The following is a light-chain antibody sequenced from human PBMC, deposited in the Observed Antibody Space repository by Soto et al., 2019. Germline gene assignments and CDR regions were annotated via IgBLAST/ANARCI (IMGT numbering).Light chain of an antibody. CDR2: NNI. V-gene: IGLV1-40*01. Sequence: QSVLTQPPSVSGAPVQRVTISCTGSSSNIGAGYDVHWYQQLPGTAPRLLIHNNINRPSGVPDRFSCSKSGSSASLAITGLQADDEGDYYCQSYDSSLSGFVFGTGTKLTVL. J-gene: IGLJ1*01. CDR1: SSNIGAGYD. CDR3: QSYDSSLSGFV.